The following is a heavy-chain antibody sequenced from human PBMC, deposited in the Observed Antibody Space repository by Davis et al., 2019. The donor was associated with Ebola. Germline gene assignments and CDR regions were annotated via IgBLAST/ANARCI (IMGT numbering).Heavy chain of an antibody. J-gene: IGHJ1*01. CDR1: GFSFNNAW. CDR2: IKEDGSKE. CDR3: VRGVSATAY. V-gene: IGHV3-7*03. D-gene: IGHD2-21*02. Sequence: PGGSLRLSCAASGFSFNNAWLSWVRQAPGKGLECVAHIKEDGSKEFYVDSVKGRFTISRDNAKSSLYLQMNSLRAEDTAVFYCVRGVSATAYWGQGTPVTVSS.